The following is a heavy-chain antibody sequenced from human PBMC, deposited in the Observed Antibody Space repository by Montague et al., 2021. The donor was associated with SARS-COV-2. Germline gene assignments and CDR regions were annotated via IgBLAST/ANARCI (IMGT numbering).Heavy chain of an antibody. J-gene: IGHJ4*02. Sequence: SETLSLTCTVSGGSISSYYWNWIRQPPGKGLEWIGIIYYSGTTYYSPSLNSRVTISVDTSKNQFSLKLSSVTAADAAVYYCSRHPLGYCSSTSCYVGWGQGTLVTVSS. D-gene: IGHD2-2*01. V-gene: IGHV4-59*04. CDR3: SRHPLGYCSSTSCYVG. CDR1: GGSISSYY. CDR2: IYYSGTT.